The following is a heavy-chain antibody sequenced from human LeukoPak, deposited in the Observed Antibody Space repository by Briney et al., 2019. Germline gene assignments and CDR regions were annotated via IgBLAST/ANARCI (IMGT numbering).Heavy chain of an antibody. CDR3: ARDGISGVVMTRQMDY. CDR2: ISAYNGNT. J-gene: IGHJ4*02. CDR1: GYTFTSYG. V-gene: IGHV1-18*01. Sequence: ASVKVSCKASGYTFTSYGISWVRQAPGQGLEWMGWISAYNGNTNYAQKLQGRVTMTTDTSTSTAYMELRSLRSDDTAVYYCARDGISGVVMTRQMDYWGQGTLVTVSS. D-gene: IGHD3-3*01.